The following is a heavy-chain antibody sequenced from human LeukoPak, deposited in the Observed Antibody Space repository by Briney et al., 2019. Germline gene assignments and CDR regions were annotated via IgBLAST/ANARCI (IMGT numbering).Heavy chain of an antibody. CDR2: ITSSGTTI. CDR3: ARDGHYDILTGYFQD. Sequence: GGSLRLSRAASGFTFTDYYMSWIRQAPGKGLEWVSYITSSGTTIYYADPVKGRFTISRDNAKNSLYLQMNSLRAEDTAVYYCARDGHYDILTGYFQDWGQGTLVTVSS. D-gene: IGHD3-9*01. J-gene: IGHJ1*01. V-gene: IGHV3-11*01. CDR1: GFTFTDYY.